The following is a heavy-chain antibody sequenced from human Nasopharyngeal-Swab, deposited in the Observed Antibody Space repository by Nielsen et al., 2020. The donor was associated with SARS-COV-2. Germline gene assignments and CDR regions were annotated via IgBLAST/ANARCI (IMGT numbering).Heavy chain of an antibody. V-gene: IGHV3-7*01. J-gene: IGHJ5*02. CDR1: GFTFSSYW. CDR2: IKQDGSEK. Sequence: GESLKISCAASGFTFSSYWMSWVRQAPGKGLEWVANIKQDGSEKYYVDSVKGRFTISRDNAKNSLYLQMNSLRAEDTAVYYCARDTIAVAENWFDPWGQGTLVTVSS. CDR3: ARDTIAVAENWFDP. D-gene: IGHD6-19*01.